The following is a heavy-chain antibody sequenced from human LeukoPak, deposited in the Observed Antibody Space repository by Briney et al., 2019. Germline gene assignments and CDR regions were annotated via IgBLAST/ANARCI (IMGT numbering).Heavy chain of an antibody. Sequence: GGSLRLSCAASEFTIGAYWMSWVRQAPGKGLEWVANIEREGSEKNYVDSVKGRFTISRDNAKNSLYLQMNSLRAEDTAVYYCARRGRIFGVVIIGYFDYWGQGTLVTVSS. CDR1: EFTIGAYW. D-gene: IGHD3-3*01. J-gene: IGHJ4*02. CDR2: IEREGSEK. CDR3: ARRGRIFGVVIIGYFDY. V-gene: IGHV3-7*05.